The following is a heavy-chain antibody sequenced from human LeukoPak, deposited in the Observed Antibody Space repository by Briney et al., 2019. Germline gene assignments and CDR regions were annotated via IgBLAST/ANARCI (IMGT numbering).Heavy chain of an antibody. Sequence: GGSLRLSCIGSGFTFRNYWMGWVRQAPGKGLEWVAVISYDGSNKYYVDSVKGRFTISRDNSKNTLYLQMNSLRAEDTAVYYCASFGSGSNLDAFDIWGQGTMVTVST. CDR1: GFTFRNYW. V-gene: IGHV3-30-3*01. J-gene: IGHJ3*02. CDR2: ISYDGSNK. D-gene: IGHD3-10*01. CDR3: ASFGSGSNLDAFDI.